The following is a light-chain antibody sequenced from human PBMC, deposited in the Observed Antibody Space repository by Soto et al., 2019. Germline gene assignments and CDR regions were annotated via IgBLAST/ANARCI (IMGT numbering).Light chain of an antibody. CDR2: GAS. CDR3: QQYNTWPYT. J-gene: IGKJ2*01. CDR1: QSVSTN. V-gene: IGKV3-15*01. Sequence: EIVMTQSPVTLSVSPGERATLSCGASQSVSTNFAWYQQKPGQAPRLLISGASTRATGIPARFSGSGSGTDFTLTISSLQSEDFAVYYCQQYNTWPYTFGQGTKLEI.